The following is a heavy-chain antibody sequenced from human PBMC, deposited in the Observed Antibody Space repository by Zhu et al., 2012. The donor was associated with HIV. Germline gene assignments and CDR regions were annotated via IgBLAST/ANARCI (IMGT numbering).Heavy chain of an antibody. V-gene: IGHV4-34*01. D-gene: IGHD1/OR15-1a*01. J-gene: IGHJ4*02. CDR2: INHSGTI. CDR3: TRGYSANMYV. Sequence: QVQLQQWGAGQLKPSETLSLTCAIYGGSFSGYYWSWVRQSPGEGLEWIGEINHSGTINYNPSLKRRVTILVDMFKNQFSLRLTSVTAADTAVYYCTRGYSANMYVWGQGTLVHVSS. CDR1: GGSFSGYY.